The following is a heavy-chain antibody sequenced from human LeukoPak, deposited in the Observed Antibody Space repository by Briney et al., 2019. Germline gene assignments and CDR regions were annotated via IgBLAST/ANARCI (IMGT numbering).Heavy chain of an antibody. CDR3: ASDLRLGGRGPEY. Sequence: GGSLRLSCAASGFTFSEYWMSWVRQAPGKGLEWVANITEDGSETYYVDSLKGRFDIYRVNAQMSLYLQMNSLRAEDTAVYYCASDLRLGGRGPEYWGQGTLVTVPS. CDR1: GFTFSEYW. V-gene: IGHV3-7*05. D-gene: IGHD3-16*01. J-gene: IGHJ4*02. CDR2: ITEDGSET.